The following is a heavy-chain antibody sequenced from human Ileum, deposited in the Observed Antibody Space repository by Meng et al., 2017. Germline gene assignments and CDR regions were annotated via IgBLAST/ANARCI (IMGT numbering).Heavy chain of an antibody. V-gene: IGHV4-34*01. CDR1: GGSFNAYY. CDR3: VRGPARETHDFDY. D-gene: IGHD1-26*01. J-gene: IGHJ4*02. Sequence: QVQPNQRGAGLLKPSETLSLTCAVFGGSFNAYYWSWVRQSPGKGLEWIGQIHHSGRTNYKSSLERRVTISVDTSKSQFSLKLTSGTAADTAMYYCVRGPARETHDFDYWGQGALVTVSS. CDR2: IHHSGRT.